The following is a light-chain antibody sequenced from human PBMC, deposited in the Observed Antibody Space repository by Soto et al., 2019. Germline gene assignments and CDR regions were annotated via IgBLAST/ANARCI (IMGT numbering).Light chain of an antibody. CDR3: QQLNSYPFYT. V-gene: IGKV1-9*01. J-gene: IGKJ2*01. CDR1: QGISSY. CDR2: AAS. Sequence: DIQLTQSPSFLSASVGDRVTITCRASQGISSYLAWYQQKPGKAPKLLIYAASTLQSGVPSRFSGSGSGTEFTLTISSLQPEDFATYYCQQLNSYPFYTVGQGTKLEIK.